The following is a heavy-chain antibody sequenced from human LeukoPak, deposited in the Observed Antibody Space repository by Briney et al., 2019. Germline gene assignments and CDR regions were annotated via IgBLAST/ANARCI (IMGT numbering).Heavy chain of an antibody. D-gene: IGHD2-15*01. J-gene: IGHJ2*01. V-gene: IGHV3-23*01. CDR3: AKGPAPYCSGGSCYSPHWYFDL. CDR1: GFTFSNAW. Sequence: GGSLRLSCAASGFTFSNAWMSWVRQAPGKGLEWVSAISGSGNTTYFGDSVTGRFTISRDNPKNTVYLQMNSLSAEDTAVYYCAKGPAPYCSGGSCYSPHWYFDLWGRGTLVTVSS. CDR2: ISGSGNTT.